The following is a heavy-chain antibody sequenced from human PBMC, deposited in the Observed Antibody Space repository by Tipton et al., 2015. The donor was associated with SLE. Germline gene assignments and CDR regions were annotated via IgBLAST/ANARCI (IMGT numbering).Heavy chain of an antibody. J-gene: IGHJ4*02. Sequence: SLRLSCAASGFTFSSYWMSWVRQAPGKGLEWVANIKQDGSEKYYVDSVEGRFTISRDNAKNPLYLQMNSLRAEDTAVYYCARDHDYYDSSGYYYYHYFDYWGQGTLVPVST. CDR1: GFTFSSYW. CDR2: IKQDGSEK. CDR3: ARDHDYYDSSGYYYYHYFDY. D-gene: IGHD3-22*01. V-gene: IGHV3-7*01.